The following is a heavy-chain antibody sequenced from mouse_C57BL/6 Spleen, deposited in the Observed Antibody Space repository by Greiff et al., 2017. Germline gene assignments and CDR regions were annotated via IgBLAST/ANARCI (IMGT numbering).Heavy chain of an antibody. D-gene: IGHD1-1*01. CDR2: ISSGSSTI. Sequence: EVQVVESGGGLVKPGGSLKLSCAASGFTFSDYGMHWVRQAPEKGLEWVAYISSGSSTIYYADTVKGRFTISRDNAKNTLFLQMTSLRSEDTAMYYCARSAYGSSYFDYWGQGTTLTVSS. J-gene: IGHJ2*01. V-gene: IGHV5-17*01. CDR1: GFTFSDYG. CDR3: ARSAYGSSYFDY.